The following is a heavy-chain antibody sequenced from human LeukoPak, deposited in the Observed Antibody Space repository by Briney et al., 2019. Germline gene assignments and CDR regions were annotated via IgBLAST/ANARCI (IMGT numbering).Heavy chain of an antibody. J-gene: IGHJ2*01. CDR3: ARAPNSGWPPYWYFDL. D-gene: IGHD6-19*01. CDR1: GFTVSSNY. V-gene: IGHV3-53*01. CDR2: IYSGGST. Sequence: GGSLRLSCAASGFTVSSNYMSWVRQAPGKGLEWVSVIYSGGSTYYADSVKGRYTISRDNSKNTLYLQMNSLRAEDTAVYYCARAPNSGWPPYWYFDLWGRGTLVTVSS.